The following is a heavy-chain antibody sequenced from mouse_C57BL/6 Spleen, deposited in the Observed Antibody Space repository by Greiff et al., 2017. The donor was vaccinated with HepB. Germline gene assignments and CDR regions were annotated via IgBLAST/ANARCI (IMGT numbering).Heavy chain of an antibody. CDR1: GYTFTSYW. CDR2: IDPSDSYT. J-gene: IGHJ4*01. CDR3: AKGGDDGYYPANAMDY. Sequence: QVQLKQPGAELVMPGASVKLSCKASGYTFTSYWMHWVKQRPGQGLEWIGEIDPSDSYTNYNQKFQGKSTLTVDKSSSTAYMQLSSLTSEDSAVYYCAKGGDDGYYPANAMDYWGQGTSVTVSS. D-gene: IGHD2-3*01. V-gene: IGHV1-69*01.